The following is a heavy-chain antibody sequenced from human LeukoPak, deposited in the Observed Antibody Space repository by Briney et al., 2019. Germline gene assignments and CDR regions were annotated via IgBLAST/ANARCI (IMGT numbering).Heavy chain of an antibody. Sequence: GGSLRLSCAASGFTFSSYAMSWVRQAPGKGLEWVSGISGSGDSTYYADSVKGRFTISRDNSKNTLYLQTNSLRAEGTAVYYCAKVSEAAAWYKNYGMDVWGQGTTVTVSS. CDR1: GFTFSSYA. CDR3: AKVSEAAAWYKNYGMDV. CDR2: ISGSGDST. D-gene: IGHD6-13*01. J-gene: IGHJ6*02. V-gene: IGHV3-23*01.